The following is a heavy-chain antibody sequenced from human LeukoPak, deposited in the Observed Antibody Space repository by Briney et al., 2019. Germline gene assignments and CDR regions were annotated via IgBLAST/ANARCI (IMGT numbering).Heavy chain of an antibody. V-gene: IGHV3-23*01. J-gene: IGHJ4*02. D-gene: IGHD3-10*01. CDR1: GFTFGSFA. Sequence: GGSLRLSCAASGFTFGSFAMKWVRQAPGKGLEWVSIIFGTGDTTYYADSVKGRFTVSRDNSKNTLYLQMNDLRPEDTAKYYCAKRNTMIRGGPCFDHWGQGLLVTVSS. CDR2: IFGTGDTT. CDR3: AKRNTMIRGGPCFDH.